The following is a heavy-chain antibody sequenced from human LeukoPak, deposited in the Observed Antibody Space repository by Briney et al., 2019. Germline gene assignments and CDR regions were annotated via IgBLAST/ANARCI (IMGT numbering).Heavy chain of an antibody. J-gene: IGHJ4*02. CDR3: VRDYGYNYDY. CDR1: GFIFSSYS. CDR2: ISSGSGTI. D-gene: IGHD5-24*01. Sequence: PGGSLRLSCAASGFIFSSYSMNWVRQAPGKGLEWVSYISSGSGTIYYADSVKGRFTISRDNARNSLYLQMNSLRAEDTAVYYCVRDYGYNYDYWGQGTLVTVSS. V-gene: IGHV3-48*01.